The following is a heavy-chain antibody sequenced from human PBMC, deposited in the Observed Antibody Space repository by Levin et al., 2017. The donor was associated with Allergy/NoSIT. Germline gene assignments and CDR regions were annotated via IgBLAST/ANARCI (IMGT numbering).Heavy chain of an antibody. V-gene: IGHV3-49*03. CDR3: TRGPYCGGDCYPGFDY. Sequence: GESLKISCTASGFTFGDYAMSWFRQAPGKGLEWVGFIRSKAYGGTTEYAASVKGRFTISRDDSKSIAYLQMNSLKTEDTAVYYCTRGPYCGGDCYPGFDYWGQGTLVTVSS. CDR1: GFTFGDYA. D-gene: IGHD2-21*01. CDR2: IRSKAYGGTT. J-gene: IGHJ4*02.